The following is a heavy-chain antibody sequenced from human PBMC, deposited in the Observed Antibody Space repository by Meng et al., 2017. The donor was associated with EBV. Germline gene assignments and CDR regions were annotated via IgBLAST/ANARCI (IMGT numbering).Heavy chain of an antibody. Sequence: QVYLVPLGSKVKRPGSSVKASCKASGGTFSSDAISWVRQAPGQGLEWMGGIIPIFGTANYAQKFQGRVTITADKSTSTAYMELSSLRSEDTAVYYCARAEIAAAGRLDYWGQGTLVTVSS. CDR2: IIPIFGTA. V-gene: IGHV1-69*06. J-gene: IGHJ4*02. D-gene: IGHD6-13*01. CDR3: ARAEIAAAGRLDY. CDR1: GGTFSSDA.